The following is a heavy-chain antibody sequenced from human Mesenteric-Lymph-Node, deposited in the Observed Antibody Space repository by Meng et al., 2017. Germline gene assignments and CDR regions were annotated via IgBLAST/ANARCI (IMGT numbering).Heavy chain of an antibody. J-gene: IGHJ6*02. D-gene: IGHD3-10*01. CDR1: GYSFTSYW. V-gene: IGHV5-51*01. CDR2: IYPGDSDT. Sequence: GESLKISCKGSGYSFTSYWIGWVRQMPGKGLEWMGIIYPGDSDTRYSPSFQGQVTISADKSISTAYLQWSSLKASDTAMYYCARVLGSGSYDYYYYGMDVWGQGTTVTVSS. CDR3: ARVLGSGSYDYYYYGMDV.